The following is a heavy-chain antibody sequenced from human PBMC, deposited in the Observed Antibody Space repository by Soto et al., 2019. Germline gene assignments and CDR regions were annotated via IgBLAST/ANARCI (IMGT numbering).Heavy chain of an antibody. Sequence: GGSLRLSCAASGFTFSSYAMSWVRQAPGKGLDWVSAISGSGGSTYYADSVKGRFTISRDNSKNTLYLQMNSLRAEDTAVYYCAKGDYYDYVWGSYRYGYYFDYWGQGTLVTVSS. D-gene: IGHD3-16*02. CDR3: AKGDYYDYVWGSYRYGYYFDY. CDR1: GFTFSSYA. J-gene: IGHJ4*02. CDR2: ISGSGGST. V-gene: IGHV3-23*01.